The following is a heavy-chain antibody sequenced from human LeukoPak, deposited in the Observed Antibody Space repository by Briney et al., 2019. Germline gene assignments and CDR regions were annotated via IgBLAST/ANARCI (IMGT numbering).Heavy chain of an antibody. CDR3: ASTLFVVVPAAIPY. D-gene: IGHD2-2*01. J-gene: IGHJ4*02. CDR1: GGSISSTD. Sequence: ETLSLTCAVSGGSISSTDWWTWVRQPPGKGLEWVSAISGSGGSTYYADSVKGRFTISRDNSKNTLYLQMNSLRAEDTAVYYCASTLFVVVPAAIPYWGQGTLVTVSS. CDR2: ISGSGGST. V-gene: IGHV3-23*01.